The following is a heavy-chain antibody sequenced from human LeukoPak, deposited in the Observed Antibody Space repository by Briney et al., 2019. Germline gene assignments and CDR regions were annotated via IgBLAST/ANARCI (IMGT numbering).Heavy chain of an antibody. CDR3: ARLVGYYYDSSGYYLDY. J-gene: IGHJ4*02. D-gene: IGHD3-22*01. CDR1: GGTFSSYT. Sequence: SVKVSCKASGGTFSSYTISWVRQAPGQGLEWMGRIIPILGIANYAQKFQGRVTITADKSTSTAYMELSSLRSDDTAVYYCARLVGYYYDSSGYYLDYWGQGTLVTVSS. CDR2: IIPILGIA. V-gene: IGHV1-69*02.